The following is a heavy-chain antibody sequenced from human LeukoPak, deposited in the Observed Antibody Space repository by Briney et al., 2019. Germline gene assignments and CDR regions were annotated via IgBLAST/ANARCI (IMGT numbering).Heavy chain of an antibody. D-gene: IGHD6-13*01. CDR1: GGSFSGHY. J-gene: IGHJ3*02. V-gene: IGHV4-34*01. Sequence: SETLSLTCAVYGGSFSGHYWSWIRQPPGKGLEWIGEINHSGSTNYNPSLKSRVTISVDTSKNQFSLKLSSVPAADTAVYYCAGSTGIISGAFDIWGQGTMVIVSS. CDR3: AGSTGIISGAFDI. CDR2: INHSGST.